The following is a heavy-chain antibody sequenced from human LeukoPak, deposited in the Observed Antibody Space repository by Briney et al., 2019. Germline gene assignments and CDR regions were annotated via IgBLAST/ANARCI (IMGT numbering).Heavy chain of an antibody. V-gene: IGHV4-39*01. CDR2: IDFSGNT. CDR1: GGSINSRAYS. Sequence: PSETLSLTCSVSGGSINSRAYSWGWLRQSPQKGLEWIGSIDFSGNTYYNPSVQSRVAIFLDTSRNQFSLNLTSVTAADTAAYFCARLDGWGLDSDSWGQGTLVVVSS. D-gene: IGHD1-26*01. J-gene: IGHJ4*02. CDR3: ARLDGWGLDSDS.